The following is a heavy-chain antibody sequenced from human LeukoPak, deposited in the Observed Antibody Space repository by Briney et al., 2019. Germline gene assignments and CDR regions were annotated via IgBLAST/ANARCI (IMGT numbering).Heavy chain of an antibody. Sequence: PSETLSLTCTVSGGSISNYYWHWVRQPAGKGLEWIGRIDTSWSTNHNPSLKSRVTMSVDTTYNHSSQKVPSVTTADTAVYYCAAVCGSAANDRRCGFDIWGQGTVVTVSS. CDR2: IDTSWST. CDR1: GGSISNYY. D-gene: IGHD3-10*01. V-gene: IGHV4-4*07. J-gene: IGHJ3*02. CDR3: AAVCGSAANDRRCGFDI.